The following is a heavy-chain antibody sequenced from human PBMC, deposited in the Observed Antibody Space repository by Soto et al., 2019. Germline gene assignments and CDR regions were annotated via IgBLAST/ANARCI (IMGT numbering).Heavy chain of an antibody. V-gene: IGHV4-31*03. Sequence: PSETLSLTCTVAGGSISSGGYSWNWIRHHPGQGLEWIGYIYSSGTTYYNPSLKSRLTISIDTSQNLFSLNVTSVTAADTAVYFCARGRYCLTGRCFPNWFDSWGQGALVTVSS. CDR3: ARGRYCLTGRCFPNWFDS. D-gene: IGHD7-27*01. CDR2: IYSSGTT. J-gene: IGHJ5*01. CDR1: GGSISSGGYS.